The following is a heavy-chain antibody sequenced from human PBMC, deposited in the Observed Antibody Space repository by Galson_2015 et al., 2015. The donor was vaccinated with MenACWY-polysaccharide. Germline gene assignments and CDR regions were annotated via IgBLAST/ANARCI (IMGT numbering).Heavy chain of an antibody. D-gene: IGHD1-26*01. CDR1: DSSISSGYF. CDR2: IFHSGTT. CDR3: ARVEKYSGSFYILY. Sequence: ETLSLPCAVSDSSISSGYFWGWFRPPQGEGLEWIASIFHSGTTYYNPSLKSRVTVSVDNSKNQFSLKLSSVTAAATSVYYCARVEKYSGSFYILYWGQGTLVTVSS. V-gene: IGHV4-38-2*01. J-gene: IGHJ4*02.